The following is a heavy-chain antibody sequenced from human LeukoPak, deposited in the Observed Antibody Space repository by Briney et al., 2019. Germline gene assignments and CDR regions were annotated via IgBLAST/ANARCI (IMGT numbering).Heavy chain of an antibody. J-gene: IGHJ3*02. CDR3: AREDDSSGYHAFDI. Sequence: GGSLRLSCAASGFTSSSYGMHWVRQAPGKGLEWVAVIWYDGSNKYYADSVKGRFTISRDNSKNTLYLQMNSLRAEDTAVYYCAREDDSSGYHAFDIWGQGTMVTVSS. V-gene: IGHV3-33*01. D-gene: IGHD3-22*01. CDR2: IWYDGSNK. CDR1: GFTSSSYG.